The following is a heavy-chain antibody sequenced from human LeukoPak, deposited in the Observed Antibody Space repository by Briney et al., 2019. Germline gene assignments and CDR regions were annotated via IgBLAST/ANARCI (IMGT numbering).Heavy chain of an antibody. V-gene: IGHV4-34*01. J-gene: IGHJ6*02. CDR2: VNHSGST. CDR3: ARGVATIVGYYYGMDV. D-gene: IGHD5-12*01. Sequence: SETLSLTCAVYGGSFSGYYWSWVRQPPGKGLEWIGEVNHSGSTNYNPSLTSRVTISVDTSKTQFSLKLSSVTAADTAVYYCARGVATIVGYYYGMDVWGQGTTVTVSS. CDR1: GGSFSGYY.